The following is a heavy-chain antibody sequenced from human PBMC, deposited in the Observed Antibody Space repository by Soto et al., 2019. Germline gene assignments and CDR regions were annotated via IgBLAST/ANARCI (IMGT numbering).Heavy chain of an antibody. CDR1: GFTFSSYG. Sequence: GGSLRLSCAASGFTFSSYGMHWVRQAPGKGLEWVAVISYDGSNKYYADSVKGRFTISRDNSKNTLYLQMNSLRAEDTAVYYCARDPDTSSKIDFWGQGTLVTVS. D-gene: IGHD2-2*01. CDR2: ISYDGSNK. J-gene: IGHJ4*02. V-gene: IGHV3-30*03. CDR3: ARDPDTSSKIDF.